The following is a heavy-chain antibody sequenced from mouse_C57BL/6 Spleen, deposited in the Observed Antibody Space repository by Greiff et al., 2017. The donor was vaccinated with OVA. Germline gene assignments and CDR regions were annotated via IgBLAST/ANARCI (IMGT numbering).Heavy chain of an antibody. J-gene: IGHJ4*01. D-gene: IGHD1-1*01. CDR2: IYPGSGST. Sequence: QVQLKQPGAELVKPGASVKMSCKASGYTFTSYWITWVKQRPGQGLEWIGDIYPGSGSTNYNEKFKSKATLTVDTSSSTAYMQLSSLTSEDSAVYYCARSLLTTAMDYWGQGTSVTVSS. V-gene: IGHV1-55*01. CDR3: ARSLLTTAMDY. CDR1: GYTFTSYW.